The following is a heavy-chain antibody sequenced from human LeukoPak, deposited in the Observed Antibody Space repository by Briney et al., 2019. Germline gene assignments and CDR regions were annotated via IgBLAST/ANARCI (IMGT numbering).Heavy chain of an antibody. J-gene: IGHJ6*03. Sequence: YADSVKGRFTISRDNAKNSLYLQMNSLRAEDTALYYCAKEDADYFHMDVWDKGTTVTVSS. D-gene: IGHD2-2*01. V-gene: IGHV3-9*01. CDR3: AKEDADYFHMDV.